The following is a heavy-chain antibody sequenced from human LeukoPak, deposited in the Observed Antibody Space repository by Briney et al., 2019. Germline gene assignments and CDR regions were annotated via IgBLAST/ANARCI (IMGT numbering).Heavy chain of an antibody. CDR2: INPSGGST. J-gene: IGHJ4*02. CDR3: ARGPPITIFGVARKYKTLDY. D-gene: IGHD3-3*01. CDR1: GYTFTSYY. V-gene: IGHV1-46*01. Sequence: APVKVSCKASGYTFTSYYMHWVRQAPGQGLEWMGIINPSGGSTSYAQKFQGRVTMTRDTSTSTVYMELSSLRSEDTAVYYCARGPPITIFGVARKYKTLDYWGQGTLVTVSS.